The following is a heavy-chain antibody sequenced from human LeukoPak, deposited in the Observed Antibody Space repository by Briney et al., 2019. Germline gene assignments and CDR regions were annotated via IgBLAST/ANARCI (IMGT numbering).Heavy chain of an antibody. CDR1: RFTFSSYT. J-gene: IGHJ4*02. V-gene: IGHV3-21*01. CDR3: TRGSYGDYEY. D-gene: IGHD4-17*01. CDR2: IDPSSTYI. Sequence: PGGSLRLSCSASRFTFSSYTMNWVRQAPGKGLEWISSIDPSSTYIYYADSVKGRFTISRDNAQNPLYLQVNSLRAEDTAVYYCTRGSYGDYEYWGQGTLVTVSS.